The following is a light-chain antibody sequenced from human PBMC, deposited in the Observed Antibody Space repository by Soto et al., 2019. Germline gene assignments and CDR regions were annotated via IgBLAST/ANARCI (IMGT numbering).Light chain of an antibody. V-gene: IGLV1-51*01. J-gene: IGLJ2*01. CDR1: GSNIGSNY. CDR2: DNN. CDR3: GTWDSSLSAGV. Sequence: QSVLTQPPSVSAAPGQKVTISCSGSGSNIGSNYVSWYQHLPGTAPKLLIYDNNKRPSGIPDRFSGSKSGTSATLGITGLQTGDEADYYCGTWDSSLSAGVFGGGTKLTVL.